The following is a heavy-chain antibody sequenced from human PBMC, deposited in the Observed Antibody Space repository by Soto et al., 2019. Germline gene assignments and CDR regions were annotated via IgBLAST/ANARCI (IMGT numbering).Heavy chain of an antibody. Sequence: QVHLQESGPGLVKPSQTLSLTCTVSGASISSGGDYWSWIRQHPGKGMEGSGYIYYTVTTFYNQCLKSVVFMSLDTSNTPFSLHRSPGTAADTAVFYCAGGKNYPVPFDYWGQGTLVTASS. J-gene: IGHJ4*02. V-gene: IGHV4-31*01. CDR1: GASISSGGDY. CDR2: IYYTVTT. D-gene: IGHD2-15*01. CDR3: AGGKNYPVPFDY.